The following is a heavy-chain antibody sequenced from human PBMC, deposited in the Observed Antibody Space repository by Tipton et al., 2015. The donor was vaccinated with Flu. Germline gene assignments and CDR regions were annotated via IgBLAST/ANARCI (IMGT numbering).Heavy chain of an antibody. V-gene: IGHV4-39*06. CDR2: IYYSGTT. CDR1: GCSISSSSYY. J-gene: IGHJ6*02. D-gene: IGHD6-13*01. Sequence: LRLSCTVSGCSISSSSYYWGWLRPPPGKGREWIGSIYYSGTTYYNPSLKSRVTISVDTSKNQFPLKLSSVTAAATAVFYCARTLGIAAAGTEYYYFHGMAVLAPGTTVTVPS. CDR3: ARTLGIAAAGTEYYYFHGMAV.